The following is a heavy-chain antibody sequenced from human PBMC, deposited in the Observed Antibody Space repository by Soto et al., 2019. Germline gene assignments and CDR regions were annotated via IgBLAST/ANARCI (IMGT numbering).Heavy chain of an antibody. D-gene: IGHD3-9*01. CDR3: ARGDEDYDILTGYYNLTFDY. CDR1: GGLISSDY. CDR2: IYYSGST. Sequence: SETLSLTCTVSGGLISSDYWRGIRQPPGKGLEWIGYIYYSGSTNYNPSLKSRVTISVDTSKNQFSLKLSSVTAADTAVYYCARGDEDYDILTGYYNLTFDYCGQGPLVT. J-gene: IGHJ4*02. V-gene: IGHV4-59*01.